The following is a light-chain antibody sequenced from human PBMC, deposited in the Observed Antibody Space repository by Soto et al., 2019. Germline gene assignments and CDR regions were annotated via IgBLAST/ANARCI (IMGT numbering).Light chain of an antibody. CDR2: DVS. CDR3: CSYAGTYTFEV. V-gene: IGLV2-11*01. J-gene: IGLJ2*01. Sequence: QSVLTQPRSVSGSPGQSVTISCTGTSSDIGGYNYVSWYQQHPGKAPKLMIYDVSKRPSGVPDRFSASKSGNTASLIISGLQAEDEADYYCCSYAGTYTFEVFGGGTKVTVL. CDR1: SSDIGGYNY.